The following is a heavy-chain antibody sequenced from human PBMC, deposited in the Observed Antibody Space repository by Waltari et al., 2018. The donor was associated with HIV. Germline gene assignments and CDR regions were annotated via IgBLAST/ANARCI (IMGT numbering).Heavy chain of an antibody. J-gene: IGHJ4*02. CDR2: IRWNSEET. CDR3: AKDLGSWPTRPAAFDS. D-gene: IGHD3-16*01. V-gene: IGHV3-9*01. Sequence: EVQLVESGGGLVQPGGSLRLSCSASGFTFDYYGMPWVRQAPGKGLECVSGIRWNSEETAYAESVKGRFSISRDNAKNSLYLEMNRLTVGDTAFYYCAKDLGSWPTRPAAFDSWGQGTLVTVSS. CDR1: GFTFDYYG.